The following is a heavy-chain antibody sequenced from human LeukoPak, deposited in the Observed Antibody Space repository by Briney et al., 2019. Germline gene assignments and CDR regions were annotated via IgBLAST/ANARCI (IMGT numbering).Heavy chain of an antibody. CDR3: ARDREAFDI. CDR1: GFTFSSYA. Sequence: PGRSLRLSCAASGFTFSSYAMHWVRQAPGKGLERVAVISYDGSNKYYADSVKGRFTISRDNSKNTLYLQMNSLRAEDTAVYYCARDREAFDIWGQGTMVTVSS. CDR2: ISYDGSNK. J-gene: IGHJ3*02. V-gene: IGHV3-30-3*01.